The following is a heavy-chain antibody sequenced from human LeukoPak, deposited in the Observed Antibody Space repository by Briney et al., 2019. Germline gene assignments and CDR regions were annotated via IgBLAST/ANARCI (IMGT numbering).Heavy chain of an antibody. V-gene: IGHV5-51*01. J-gene: IGHJ4*02. CDR1: GYSFTSYW. D-gene: IGHD3-3*01. CDR3: ARGYYNFLNGLLPSSFDS. Sequence: GESLKISCKGSGYSFTSYWIAWVRQMPGKGLEWMGIISPGNSETRYSPSFQGQVTISTDKSINTAYLKWSSLKASDTAMYYCARGYYNFLNGLLPSSFDSWGQGTLVTVSS. CDR2: ISPGNSET.